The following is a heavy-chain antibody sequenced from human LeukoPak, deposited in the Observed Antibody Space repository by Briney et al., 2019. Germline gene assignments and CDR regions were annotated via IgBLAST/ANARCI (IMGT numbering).Heavy chain of an antibody. CDR3: ARHPFCSITTCYGSIHYYGMDV. V-gene: IGHV4-4*07. CDR2: IYTSGSS. J-gene: IGHJ6*02. D-gene: IGHD2-2*01. Sequence: SETLSLTCTVSGGSISSYYWSWIRQPAGKGLEWIGRIYTSGSSNYNPSLKSRATMSVHTSKNQFSLKLSSVTAADTAVYYCARHPFCSITTCYGSIHYYGMDVWGQGTTVTVSS. CDR1: GGSISSYY.